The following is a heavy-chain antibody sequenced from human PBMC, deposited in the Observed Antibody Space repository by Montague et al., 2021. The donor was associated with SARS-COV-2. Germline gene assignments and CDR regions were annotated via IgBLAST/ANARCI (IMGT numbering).Heavy chain of an antibody. CDR3: ARHWGIAAAGN. J-gene: IGHJ4*02. CDR2: INYSGTT. D-gene: IGHD6-13*01. CDR1: GGSITDRTYY. V-gene: IGHV4-39*01. Sequence: SETLSLTCSVSGGSITDRTYYWGCIRQSPGKGLEWIGAINYSGTTXYXXSLKSRVTISLDTAKNQFSLKMTSVTAADTAVCYCARHWGIAAAGNWGQGTLVTVSS.